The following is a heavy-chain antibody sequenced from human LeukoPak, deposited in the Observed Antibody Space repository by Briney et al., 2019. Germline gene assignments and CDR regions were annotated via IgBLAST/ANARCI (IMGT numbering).Heavy chain of an antibody. CDR3: ARDRGYCTGGSCSDYHYGLDV. J-gene: IGHJ6*02. V-gene: IGHV1-69*04. CDR2: IIPIFGIT. CDR1: GGTFSSYA. D-gene: IGHD2-15*01. Sequence: ASVKVSCKASGGTFSSYAISWVRQAPGQGLEWMGRIIPIFGITNYAQKFQGRVTITADKSTSTAYMGLSSLRSEDTAVYYCARDRGYCTGGSCSDYHYGLDVWGQGTTVTVSS.